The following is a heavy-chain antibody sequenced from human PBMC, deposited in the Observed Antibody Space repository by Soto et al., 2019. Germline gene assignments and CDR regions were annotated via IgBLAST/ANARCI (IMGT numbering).Heavy chain of an antibody. J-gene: IGHJ4*02. CDR1: GYTFTRHY. Sequence: QVQLVQSGAEVRKPGASVKVSCKASGYTFTRHYIQWVRQAPGQGLEWMGMIDPSGGDTNYAKKFQGRVTLTSDTSTSTVYVELIGLRSEDTAVYYCAKRRGGGLTRSSCDYWGPGTLVIVSS. CDR3: AKRRGGGLTRSSCDY. CDR2: IDPSGGDT. V-gene: IGHV1-46*01. D-gene: IGHD3-16*01.